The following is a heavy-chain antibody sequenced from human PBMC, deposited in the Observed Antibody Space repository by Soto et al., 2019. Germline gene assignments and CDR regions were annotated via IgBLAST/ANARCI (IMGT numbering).Heavy chain of an antibody. CDR3: ARTFWSGSHLDYYYMDV. CDR2: ISYSGSS. J-gene: IGHJ6*03. D-gene: IGHD3-3*01. V-gene: IGHV4-59*08. CDR1: GDSLSSYY. Sequence: SETLSLTCTVSGDSLSSYYWSWIRQPPGKGLEWIGYISYSGSSNYNPSLRSLVTISVDTSKNQFSLRLGSVTAADTAVYHCARTFWSGSHLDYYYMDVWGKGTTVTVSS.